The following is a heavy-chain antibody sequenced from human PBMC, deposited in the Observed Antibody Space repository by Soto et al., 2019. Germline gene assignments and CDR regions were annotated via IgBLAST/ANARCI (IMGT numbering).Heavy chain of an antibody. J-gene: IGHJ5*02. CDR3: ARQGADQGENWFDP. CDR1: GGTFSSYA. V-gene: IGHV1-69*12. Sequence: QVQLVQSGAEVKKPGSSVKVSCKASGGTFSSYAISWVRQAPGQGLEWMGGIIPIFGTANYAQQFQGRVTITAHESTSTAYMELSSLRSEDTAVYYCARQGADQGENWFDPWGQGTLVTVSS. CDR2: IIPIFGTA.